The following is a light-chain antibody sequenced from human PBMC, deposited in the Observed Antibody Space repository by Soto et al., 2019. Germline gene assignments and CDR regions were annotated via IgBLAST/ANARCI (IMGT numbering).Light chain of an antibody. CDR3: QQYSNWPPIT. CDR2: AAS. Sequence: EIVMTQSPATLSVSPGERATLFCRASQSVNSDLAWYQQKPGQAPRLLIYAASTRATGIPPRFSGSGSGTEFTLTISSLQSEDFAIYYCQQYSNWPPITFGQGTRLEIK. V-gene: IGKV3-15*01. CDR1: QSVNSD. J-gene: IGKJ5*01.